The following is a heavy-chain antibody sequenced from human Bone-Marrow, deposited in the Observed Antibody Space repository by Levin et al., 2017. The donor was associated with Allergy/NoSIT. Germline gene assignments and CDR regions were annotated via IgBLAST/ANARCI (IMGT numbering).Heavy chain of an antibody. CDR3: ANDYGDYVWDFDY. CDR1: GFTFSSYA. CDR2: ISGSGGST. D-gene: IGHD4-17*01. V-gene: IGHV3-23*01. J-gene: IGHJ4*02. Sequence: QAGGSLRLSCAASGFTFSSYAMSWVRQAPGKGLEWVSAISGSGGSTYYADSVKGRFTISRDNSKNTLYLQMNSLRAEDTAVYYCANDYGDYVWDFDYWGQGTLVTVSS.